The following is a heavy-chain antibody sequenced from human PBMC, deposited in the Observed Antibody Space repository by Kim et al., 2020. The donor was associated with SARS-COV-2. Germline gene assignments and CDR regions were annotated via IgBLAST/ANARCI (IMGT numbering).Heavy chain of an antibody. J-gene: IGHJ4*02. CDR1: GGSISSSSYY. Sequence: SETLSLTCTVSGGSISSSSYYWGWIRQPPGKGLEWIGSIYYSGSTYYNPSLKSRVTISVDTSKNQFSLKLSSVTAADTAVYYCARHPDYGDYEVWIHLPNNEPHFDYWGQGTLVTVSS. CDR3: ARHPDYGDYEVWIHLPNNEPHFDY. V-gene: IGHV4-39*01. CDR2: IYYSGST. D-gene: IGHD4-17*01.